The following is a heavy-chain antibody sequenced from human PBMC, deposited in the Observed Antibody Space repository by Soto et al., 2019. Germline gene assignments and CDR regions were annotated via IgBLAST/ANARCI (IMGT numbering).Heavy chain of an antibody. CDR1: GGSISSYY. Sequence: SETLSLTCTVSGGSISSYYWSWIRQPPGKGLEWIGYIYYSGSTNYNPSLKSRVTISVDTSKNQFSLKLSSVTAADTAVYYCARGYPDDFWSGYYKMDVWGKGTTVTVSS. V-gene: IGHV4-59*01. J-gene: IGHJ6*04. CDR3: ARGYPDDFWSGYYKMDV. D-gene: IGHD3-3*01. CDR2: IYYSGST.